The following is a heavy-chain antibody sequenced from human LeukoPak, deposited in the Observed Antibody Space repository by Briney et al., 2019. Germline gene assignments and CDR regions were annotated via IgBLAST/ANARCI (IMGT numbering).Heavy chain of an antibody. CDR3: ARDGSYYGPGSYYDFDY. J-gene: IGHJ4*02. CDR2: ISGDGRDI. D-gene: IGHD3-10*01. CDR1: AFTFSSYG. V-gene: IGHV3-23*01. Sequence: GGTLRLSCAASAFTFSSYGMSWVRQAPGKGLEWVSAISGDGRDIFYADSVKGRFTISRDNSKNTLYLQMNSLRAEDTAVYYCARDGSYYGPGSYYDFDYWGQGTLVTVSS.